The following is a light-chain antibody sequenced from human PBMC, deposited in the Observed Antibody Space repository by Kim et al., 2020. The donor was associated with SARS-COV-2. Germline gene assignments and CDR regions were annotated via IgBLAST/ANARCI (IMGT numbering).Light chain of an antibody. CDR3: CSYAGLGTGV. CDR1: SHDVGAYNL. Sequence: GQSLPVSCTGSSHDVGAYNLVSWYQQHPCKAPKVIIYEVTKRPSGVSNRFSASKSGNTASLTISGLQAEDEADYYCCSYAGLGTGVFGTGTKVTVL. J-gene: IGLJ1*01. V-gene: IGLV2-23*02. CDR2: EVT.